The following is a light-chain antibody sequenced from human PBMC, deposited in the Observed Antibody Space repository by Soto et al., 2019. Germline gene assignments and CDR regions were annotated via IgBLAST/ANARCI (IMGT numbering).Light chain of an antibody. CDR2: EVS. V-gene: IGLV2-8*01. J-gene: IGLJ1*01. CDR3: SSHNTIGTLQV. CDR1: SSDVGGYNY. Sequence: QSVLTQPPSASGSPGQSVTISCTGTSSDVGGYNYVSWYQQHPGKAPKLMIYEVSQRPSGVPDRFSGSKSGNTASLTVSGLQAEDEDDYYSSSHNTIGTLQVFGPGTKVTVL.